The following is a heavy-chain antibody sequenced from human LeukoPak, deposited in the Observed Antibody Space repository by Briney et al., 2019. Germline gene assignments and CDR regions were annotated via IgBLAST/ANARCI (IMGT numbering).Heavy chain of an antibody. CDR2: ISWDGGST. D-gene: IGHD3-22*01. Sequence: GGSLRLSCAASGFTFDDYAMHWVRQAPGKGLEWVSLISWDGGSTYYADSVKGRFTISRDNSKNSLYLQMNSLRAEDTALYYCAKDSKPYDSSGLGIDYWGQGTLVTVSS. J-gene: IGHJ4*02. CDR1: GFTFDDYA. CDR3: AKDSKPYDSSGLGIDY. V-gene: IGHV3-43D*03.